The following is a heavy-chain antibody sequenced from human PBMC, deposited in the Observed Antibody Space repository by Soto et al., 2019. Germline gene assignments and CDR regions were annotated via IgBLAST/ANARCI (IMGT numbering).Heavy chain of an antibody. CDR3: AHIPKWELETGWFDP. D-gene: IGHD1-26*01. CDR1: GFSLSTSGVG. Sequence: QIALRETDRTLVKPAQTLTLTCTFSGFSLSTSGVGVGWIRPPPGKALEWLALIYWDDVKRYRPSLKSRLTITKDTAKNQVVLTMTNMDPVDTATYYCAHIPKWELETGWFDPWGQGTPVTVSS. V-gene: IGHV2-5*02. J-gene: IGHJ5*02. CDR2: IYWDDVK.